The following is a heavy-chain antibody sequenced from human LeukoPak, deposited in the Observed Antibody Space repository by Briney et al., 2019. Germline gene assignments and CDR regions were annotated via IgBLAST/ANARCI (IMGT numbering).Heavy chain of an antibody. CDR2: VSSNSAYI. J-gene: IGHJ5*02. D-gene: IGHD3-16*01. V-gene: IGHV3-21*06. CDR1: GFTFSAYT. Sequence: GGSLRLSCAASGFTFSAYTMNWVRQAPGKGLEWVSAVSSNSAYIYYADSLRGRLTISRDNAKSLLYLQINSLRADDTAVYYCAREGGRRRASNSDWFDPWGQGNLVTVSS. CDR3: AREGGRRRASNSDWFDP.